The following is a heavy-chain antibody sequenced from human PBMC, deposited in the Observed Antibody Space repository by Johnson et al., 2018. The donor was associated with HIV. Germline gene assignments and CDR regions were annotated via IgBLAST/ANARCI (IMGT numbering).Heavy chain of an antibody. CDR3: ARDGHSSTPRCAFDI. J-gene: IGHJ3*02. CDR1: GFTFRGND. CDR2: ISYDGSNT. V-gene: IGHV3-30*03. Sequence: QMQLVEPGGGVVQPGRSLRLPCSASGFTFRGNDMMWVRQAPGTGLEWVAVISYDGSNTYYTDSAQGRSPISRDNSKNTLYLQMNSLRPEDTAVYYCARDGHSSTPRCAFDIWGQGTMVTVSS. D-gene: IGHD6-13*01.